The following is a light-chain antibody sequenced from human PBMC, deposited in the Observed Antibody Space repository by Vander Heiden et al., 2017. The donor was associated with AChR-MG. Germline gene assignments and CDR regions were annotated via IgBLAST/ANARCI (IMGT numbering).Light chain of an antibody. V-gene: IGKV3-11*01. CDR3: QQRSNWPRT. Sequence: EIVLTQSPATLSLSPGERATLSCRASQSVSSYLAWYQQKPGQAPRLLIYDASNRATGIPARFSGSGSGTDFTLTISSLEPEDFALYYCQQRSNWPRTVGGGTKVEIK. CDR2: DAS. J-gene: IGKJ4*01. CDR1: QSVSSY.